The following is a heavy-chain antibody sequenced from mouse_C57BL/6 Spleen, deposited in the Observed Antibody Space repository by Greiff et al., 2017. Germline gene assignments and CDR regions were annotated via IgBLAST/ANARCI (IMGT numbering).Heavy chain of an antibody. CDR1: GFTFSDYG. Sequence: EVKVVESGGGLVKPGGSLKLSCAASGFTFSDYGMHWVRQAPEKGLEWVAYISSGSSTIYYADTVKGRFTISRDNAKNTLFLQMTSLRSEDTAMYYCAENWDEGWFAYWGHGTRVTVSA. D-gene: IGHD4-1*01. CDR3: AENWDEGWFAY. V-gene: IGHV5-17*01. J-gene: IGHJ3*01. CDR2: ISSGSSTI.